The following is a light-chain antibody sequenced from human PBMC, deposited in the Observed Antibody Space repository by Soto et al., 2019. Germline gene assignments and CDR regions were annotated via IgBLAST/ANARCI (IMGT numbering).Light chain of an antibody. CDR3: QTWGRGIL. Sequence: QSVLTQSPSASASLGASVKLTCTLSSGHSSYAIAWHQQQPEKGPRYLMKLNSDGSHSKGDGIPDRFSGSSSGAERYLTISSLQSEDVADYYCQTWGRGILFGGGTKLTVL. CDR1: SGHSSYA. J-gene: IGLJ2*01. CDR2: LNSDGSH. V-gene: IGLV4-69*01.